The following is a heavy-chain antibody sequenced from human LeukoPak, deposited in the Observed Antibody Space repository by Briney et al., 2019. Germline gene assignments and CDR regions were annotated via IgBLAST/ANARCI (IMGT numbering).Heavy chain of an antibody. CDR3: ASQIAARTDAFDI. J-gene: IGHJ3*02. Sequence: ASVKVSCKASGYTFTGYYMHWVRQAPGQGLEWMGWINPNSGDTNYAQKFQGRVTMTRDTSISTAYMELSRLRSDDTAVYYCASQIAARTDAFDIWGQGTMVTVSS. D-gene: IGHD6-6*01. CDR1: GYTFTGYY. V-gene: IGHV1-2*02. CDR2: INPNSGDT.